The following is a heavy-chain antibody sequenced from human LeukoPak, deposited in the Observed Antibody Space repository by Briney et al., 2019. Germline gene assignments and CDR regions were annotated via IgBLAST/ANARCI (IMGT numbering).Heavy chain of an antibody. Sequence: GGSLRLSCAASGFTFSSYAMHWVRQAPGKGLEWVAVISYDGSNKYYADSVKGRFTISRDNSKNTLYLQMNSLRAEDTAVYYCARAGRAYYYDSSGYFDKVDYWGQGTLVTVSS. CDR2: ISYDGSNK. V-gene: IGHV3-30-3*01. CDR1: GFTFSSYA. CDR3: ARAGRAYYYDSSGYFDKVDY. J-gene: IGHJ4*02. D-gene: IGHD3-22*01.